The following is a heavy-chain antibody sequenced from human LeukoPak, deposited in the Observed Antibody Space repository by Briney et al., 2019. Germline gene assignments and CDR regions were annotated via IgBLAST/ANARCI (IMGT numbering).Heavy chain of an antibody. CDR2: ISSSSSYI. CDR3: ARDPLNWNDDNY. D-gene: IGHD1-1*01. Sequence: GGSLRLSCAASGFTFSSYSMNWVRQAPGKGLEWVSSISSSSSYIYYADSVKGRFTISRDNAKNSLYLQMKSLRAEDTAVYYCARDPLNWNDDNYWGQGTLVTVSS. CDR1: GFTFSSYS. V-gene: IGHV3-21*01. J-gene: IGHJ4*02.